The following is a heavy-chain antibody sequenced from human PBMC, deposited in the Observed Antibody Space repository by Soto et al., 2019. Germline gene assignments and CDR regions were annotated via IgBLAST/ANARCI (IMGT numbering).Heavy chain of an antibody. D-gene: IGHD2-15*01. CDR3: ARGPRYCSGGSRSSNWSDP. J-gene: IGHJ5*02. CDR1: GGSFSGYY. CDR2: INHSGST. Sequence: SETLALTCAVYGGSFSGYYWSWIRQPPGKGLEWIGEINHSGSTNYNPSLKSRVTISVDTSKNQFSLKLSSVTAADTAVYYCARGPRYCSGGSRSSNWSDPCGQGTLVTVSS. V-gene: IGHV4-34*01.